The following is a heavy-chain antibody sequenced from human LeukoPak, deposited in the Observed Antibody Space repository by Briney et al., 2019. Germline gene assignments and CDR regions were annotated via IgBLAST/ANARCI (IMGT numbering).Heavy chain of an antibody. Sequence: GGSLRLSCAASGFTFSDYYMSWIRQAPGKGLEWISYISDSGSTMYYADSVKGRFTITRDNVRNSLYLQMNSLRAEDTALYHCARVFTSSGYYYQMDVWGKGTTVTVSS. CDR2: ISDSGSTM. V-gene: IGHV3-11*01. D-gene: IGHD2-2*01. CDR1: GFTFSDYY. CDR3: ARVFTSSGYYYQMDV. J-gene: IGHJ6*03.